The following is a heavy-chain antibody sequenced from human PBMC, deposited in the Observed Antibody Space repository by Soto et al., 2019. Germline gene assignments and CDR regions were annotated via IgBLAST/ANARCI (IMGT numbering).Heavy chain of an antibody. CDR3: ARDDSSGPGRFDP. V-gene: IGHV1-18*01. J-gene: IGHJ5*02. CDR1: GYTFTSYG. Sequence: QVQLVQSGAEVKKPGASVKVSCKASGYTFTSYGFSWVRQAPGQVLEWMGWFNAYSTYTDYAQNLQGRVTMTTDRSTSTAYMELRSLRSDDTAVYYCARDDSSGPGRFDPWGQGTLVTVSS. CDR2: FNAYSTYT. D-gene: IGHD3-22*01.